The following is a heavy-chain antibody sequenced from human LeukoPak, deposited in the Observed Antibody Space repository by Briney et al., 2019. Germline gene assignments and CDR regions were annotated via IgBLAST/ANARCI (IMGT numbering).Heavy chain of an antibody. J-gene: IGHJ5*02. V-gene: IGHV3-23*01. Sequence: SGGSLRLSCAASGFTFDSYAMSWVRQAPGKGLEWVSAISGSGGSTYYADSVKGRFTISRGNSKNTLYLQMNSLRAEDTAVYYCAKESGLVGSGSYPYENNWFDPWGQGTLVTVSS. D-gene: IGHD1-26*01. CDR2: ISGSGGST. CDR3: AKESGLVGSGSYPYENNWFDP. CDR1: GFTFDSYA.